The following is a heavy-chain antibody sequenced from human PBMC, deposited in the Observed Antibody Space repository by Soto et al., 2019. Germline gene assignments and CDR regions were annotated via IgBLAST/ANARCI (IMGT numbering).Heavy chain of an antibody. J-gene: IGHJ4*02. CDR1: GGSISSGDYY. CDR3: ARDKRGSSELDY. CDR2: IYYSGST. D-gene: IGHD6-6*01. Sequence: SETLSLTCTVSGGSISSGDYYWSWIRQPRGKGLEWIGYIYYSGSTYYNPSLKSRVTISVDTSKNQFSLKLSSVTAADTAVYYCARDKRGSSELDYWGQGTLVTVSS. V-gene: IGHV4-30-4*01.